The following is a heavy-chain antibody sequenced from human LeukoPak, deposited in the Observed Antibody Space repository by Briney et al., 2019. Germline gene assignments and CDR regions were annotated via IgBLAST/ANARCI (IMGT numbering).Heavy chain of an antibody. Sequence: SETLSLTCTVSGGSISSYYWSWIRQPPGKGLEWIGYIYYSGSTNYNPSLKSRVTISVDRSKNQFSLKLSSVTAADTAVYYCARGGRIVVGDWFDPWGQGTLVTVSS. CDR1: GGSISSYY. CDR2: IYYSGST. CDR3: ARGGRIVVGDWFDP. V-gene: IGHV4-59*12. D-gene: IGHD3-22*01. J-gene: IGHJ5*02.